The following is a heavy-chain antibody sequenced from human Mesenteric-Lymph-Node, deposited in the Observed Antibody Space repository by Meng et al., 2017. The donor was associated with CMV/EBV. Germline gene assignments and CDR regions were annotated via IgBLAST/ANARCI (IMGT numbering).Heavy chain of an antibody. CDR2: INPNSGGT. V-gene: IGHV1-2*02. CDR3: ARQGYSSSWYQLDWFDP. CDR1: YTFTGYY. J-gene: IGHJ5*02. D-gene: IGHD6-13*01. Sequence: YTFTGYYMHWVRQAPGQGLEWMGWINPNSGGTSYAQKFQGRVTMTRDTSISTAYMELSRLRSDDTAVYYCARQGYSSSWYQLDWFDPWGQGTLVTVSS.